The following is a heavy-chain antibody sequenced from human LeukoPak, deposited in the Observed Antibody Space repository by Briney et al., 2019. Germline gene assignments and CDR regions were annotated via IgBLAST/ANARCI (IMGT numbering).Heavy chain of an antibody. V-gene: IGHV3-30*04. CDR2: ISYDGSNK. D-gene: IGHD3-10*01. CDR3: ARDQLYYYGSGMADY. CDR1: GFAFSSYA. Sequence: GGSLRLSCAASGFAFSSYAMHWVRQAPGKGLEWVAVISYDGSNKYYADSVKGRFTISRDNSKNTLYLQMNSLRAEDTAVYYCARDQLYYYGSGMADYWGQGTLVTVSS. J-gene: IGHJ4*02.